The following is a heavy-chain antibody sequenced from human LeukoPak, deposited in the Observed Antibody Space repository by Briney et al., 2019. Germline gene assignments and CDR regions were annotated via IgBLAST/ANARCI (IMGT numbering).Heavy chain of an antibody. CDR2: FDPEDGET. V-gene: IGHV1-24*01. Sequence: AASVKVSCKVSGYTLTEFSMHWVRQAPGKGLEWMGRFDPEDGETIYAQKFQGRVTMTEDTSTNTAYMELSSLRSEDTAVYYCATADVAVAGTPDYWGQGTLVTVSS. CDR3: ATADVAVAGTPDY. D-gene: IGHD6-19*01. CDR1: GYTLTEFS. J-gene: IGHJ4*02.